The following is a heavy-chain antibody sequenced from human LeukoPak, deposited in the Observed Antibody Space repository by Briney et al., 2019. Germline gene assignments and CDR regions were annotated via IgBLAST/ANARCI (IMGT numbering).Heavy chain of an antibody. D-gene: IGHD6-6*01. CDR1: GGSISSGDYY. CDR3: ARARVALGWFDP. Sequence: PAETLSLTCTVSGGSISSGDYYWPWIRQPPGKGLEWIGYIYYSGSTNYNPSLKSRVTISVDTSKNQFSLKLSSVTAADTAVYYCARARVALGWFDPWGQGTLVTVSS. CDR2: IYYSGST. J-gene: IGHJ5*02. V-gene: IGHV4-61*08.